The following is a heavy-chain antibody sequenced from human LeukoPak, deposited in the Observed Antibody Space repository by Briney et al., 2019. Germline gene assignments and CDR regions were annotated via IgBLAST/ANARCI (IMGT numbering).Heavy chain of an antibody. J-gene: IGHJ3*02. Sequence: GGSLRLSCAASGFTFSSYSINWVRQAPGKGLEWVSYISTSGSTIYYADSVKGRFTVSRDNAKNTLYLQMNSLRPEDTAVYYCAREAEAFDIWGQGTMVTVSS. CDR1: GFTFSSYS. V-gene: IGHV3-48*04. CDR2: ISTSGSTI. CDR3: AREAEAFDI.